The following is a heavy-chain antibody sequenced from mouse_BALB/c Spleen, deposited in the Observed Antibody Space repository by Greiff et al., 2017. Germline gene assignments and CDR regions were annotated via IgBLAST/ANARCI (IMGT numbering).Heavy chain of an antibody. J-gene: IGHJ2*01. CDR2: IDPAHGNT. D-gene: IGHD1-1*01. Sequence: EVKLQQSGAELVKPGASVKLSCTASGFNIKDSYMHWVKQRPEQGLEWIGRIDPAHGNTKYDPKFQGKATITADTSSNTAYLQLSSLTSEDTAVYYCAREAVSTTVVAHFDYWGQGTTLTVSS. V-gene: IGHV14-3*02. CDR3: AREAVSTTVVAHFDY. CDR1: GFNIKDSY.